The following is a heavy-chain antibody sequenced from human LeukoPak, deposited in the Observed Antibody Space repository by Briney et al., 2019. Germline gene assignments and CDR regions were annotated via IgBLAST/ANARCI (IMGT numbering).Heavy chain of an antibody. V-gene: IGHV1-69*13. Sequence: ASVRVSCKASGGTFSSYAISWVRQAPGQGLEWMGGIIPIFGTANYAQKFQGRATITADESTSTAYMELSSLRSEDTAVYYCARVRNLVLVPTTFDYWGQGTLVTVSS. D-gene: IGHD2-2*01. CDR2: IIPIFGTA. CDR1: GGTFSSYA. CDR3: ARVRNLVLVPTTFDY. J-gene: IGHJ4*02.